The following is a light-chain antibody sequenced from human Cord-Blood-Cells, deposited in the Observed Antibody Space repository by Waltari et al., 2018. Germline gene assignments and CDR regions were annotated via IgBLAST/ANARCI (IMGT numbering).Light chain of an antibody. J-gene: IGLJ2*01. CDR3: QAWDSSTVRV. CDR1: KLGDKY. CDR2: QDS. V-gene: IGLV3-1*01. Sequence: SYELTQPPSVSVSPGQTASITCSGVKLGDKYACWYQQKPGQSPVLVIYQDSKRPSGIPERFSGSNSGNTATLTISGTQAMDEADYYCQAWDSSTVRVFGGGTKLTVL.